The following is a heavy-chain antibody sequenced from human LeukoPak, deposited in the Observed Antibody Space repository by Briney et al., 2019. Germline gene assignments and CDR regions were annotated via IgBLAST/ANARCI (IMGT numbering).Heavy chain of an antibody. J-gene: IGHJ4*02. V-gene: IGHV3-7*01. CDR2: IKQDGSAK. CDR1: GFTFSSHW. D-gene: IGHD2-2*02. Sequence: GGSLRLSCAPSGFTFSSHWMRWVRQAPGKGMERVANIKQDGSAKYYVDSVKGRFTISRDNVKNSLYLQMNSLRAEDTAVYYCATQLYGAFDYWGQGTLVTVSS. CDR3: ATQLYGAFDY.